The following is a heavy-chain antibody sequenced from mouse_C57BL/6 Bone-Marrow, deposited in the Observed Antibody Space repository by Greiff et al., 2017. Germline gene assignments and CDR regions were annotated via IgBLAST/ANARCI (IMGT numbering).Heavy chain of an antibody. J-gene: IGHJ2*01. V-gene: IGHV14-4*01. Sequence: EVKLMESGAELVRPGDSVKLSCTASGFNIKDDYMHWVKQRPEQGLEWIGWIDPENGDTEYASKFQGKATITADTSSNTAYLQLSSLTSEDTAVYYCTFYSNWGYWGQGTTLTVSS. CDR1: GFNIKDDY. CDR3: TFYSNWGY. D-gene: IGHD2-5*01. CDR2: IDPENGDT.